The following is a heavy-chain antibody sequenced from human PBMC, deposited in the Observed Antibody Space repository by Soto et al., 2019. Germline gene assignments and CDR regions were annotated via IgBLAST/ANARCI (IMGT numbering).Heavy chain of an antibody. CDR1: GFTFSDYY. V-gene: IGHV3-11*01. CDR2: ISSRSSTI. D-gene: IGHD2-8*01. CDR3: ASGTNGAFFVY. J-gene: IGHJ4*02. Sequence: QVQLVESGGGLVKPGGSLRLSCAASGFTFSDYYMSWIRQAPGKGLEWVSYISSRSSTIFYADSVKGRFTISRDNVKNSLHLLMNSLSAEDTAVYYCASGTNGAFFVYWGQGILVTVSS.